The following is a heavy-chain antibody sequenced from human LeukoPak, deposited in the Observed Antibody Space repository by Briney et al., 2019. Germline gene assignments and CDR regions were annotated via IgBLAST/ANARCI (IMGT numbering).Heavy chain of an antibody. V-gene: IGHV1-69*10. CDR3: AKGSWAGPDAFDV. Sequence: SVKLSCKASGGTFCNYAINWVRQAPGQGLEWMGGIITTLSIPNYAQKFQARVTTTTDKSTTTAYMELSSLRSEDTATYSCAKGSWAGPDAFDVWGPGIMVTVSS. CDR2: IITTLSIP. CDR1: GGTFCNYA. J-gene: IGHJ3*01. D-gene: IGHD6-19*01.